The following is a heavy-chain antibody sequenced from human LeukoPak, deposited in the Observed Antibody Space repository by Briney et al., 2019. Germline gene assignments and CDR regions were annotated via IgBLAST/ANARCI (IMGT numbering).Heavy chain of an antibody. CDR2: ISSSSSYI. CDR1: GFTFSSHS. CDR3: ARDPDGLSFDY. J-gene: IGHJ4*02. D-gene: IGHD2-2*01. Sequence: GSLRLSCAASGFTFSSHSMNRVRPAPGKGLEWVSSISSSSSYIYYADSVKGRFTISRDNAKNSLYLQMNSLRAEDTAVYYCARDPDGLSFDYWGQGTLVTVSS. V-gene: IGHV3-21*01.